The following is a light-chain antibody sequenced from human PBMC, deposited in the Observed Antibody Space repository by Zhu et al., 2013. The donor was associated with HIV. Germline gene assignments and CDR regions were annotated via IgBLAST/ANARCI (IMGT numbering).Light chain of an antibody. CDR1: QSIRSS. J-gene: IGKJ1*01. CDR2: DAS. V-gene: IGKV3-20*01. CDR3: QQYGSSPRT. Sequence: DIVLTQSPDTLSVSPGETAIVSCRASQSIRSSLGWYQHKNGQSPRLLIYDASKRAAGIPARFSGSGSGTDFTLTISRLEPEDFAVYYCQQYGSSPRTFGQGTEGGNQ.